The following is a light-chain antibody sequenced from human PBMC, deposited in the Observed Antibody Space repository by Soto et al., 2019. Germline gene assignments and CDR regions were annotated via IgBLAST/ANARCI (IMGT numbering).Light chain of an antibody. Sequence: QSVLTQPASVSGSPGQSITISCTGTSSDVGGYNYVSWYQQHPGKAPKLMIYDVSDRPSGVSNRFSGSKSGNTASLTISGVEAEDESDYYCSSNRSSNTVLFGGGTKLTVL. V-gene: IGLV2-14*03. J-gene: IGLJ2*01. CDR3: SSNRSSNTVL. CDR1: SSDVGGYNY. CDR2: DVS.